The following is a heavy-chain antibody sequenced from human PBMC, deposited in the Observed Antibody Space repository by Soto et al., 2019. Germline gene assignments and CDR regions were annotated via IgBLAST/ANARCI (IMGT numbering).Heavy chain of an antibody. D-gene: IGHD3-10*01. J-gene: IGHJ4*02. CDR3: AKDPSPMVRGVMAFDY. CDR1: GFTFSSYA. V-gene: IGHV3-23*01. CDR2: ISGSGGRT. Sequence: GGSLRLSCAASGFTFSSYAMTWVGQAPGEGLEWVSAISGSGGRTYYADSVKGRFTISRDNSKNTLYLQMNSLRAEDTAVYYCAKDPSPMVRGVMAFDYWGQGTLVTVSS.